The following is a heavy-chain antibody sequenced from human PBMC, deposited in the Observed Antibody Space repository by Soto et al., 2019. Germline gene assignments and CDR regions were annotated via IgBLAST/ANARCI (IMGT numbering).Heavy chain of an antibody. CDR3: AREYSSSSATFDS. CDR2: IYYNGST. J-gene: IGHJ4*02. CDR1: GGSVNSDSYY. V-gene: IGHV4-61*01. Sequence: SETLSLTCIVSGGSVNSDSYYWSWIRQPPGKALEWIGYIYYNGSTNYNPSLKSRVTISVDTSRNQFSLNLSSVTAADTEVFYCAREYSSSSATFDSWGRVTLITSPQ. D-gene: IGHD6-6*01.